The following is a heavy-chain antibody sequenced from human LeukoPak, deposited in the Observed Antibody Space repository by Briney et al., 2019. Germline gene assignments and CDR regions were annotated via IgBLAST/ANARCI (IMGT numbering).Heavy chain of an antibody. J-gene: IGHJ6*02. CDR3: ARVRMVRGVITYYYYGMDV. Sequence: PSETLSLTCAVYGGSFSGYYWSWIRQPPGKGLEWIGEINHSGSTNCNPSLKSRVTISVDTSKNQFSLKLSSVTAADTAVYYCARVRMVRGVITYYYYGMDVWGQGTTVTVSS. CDR2: INHSGST. CDR1: GGSFSGYY. D-gene: IGHD3-10*01. V-gene: IGHV4-34*01.